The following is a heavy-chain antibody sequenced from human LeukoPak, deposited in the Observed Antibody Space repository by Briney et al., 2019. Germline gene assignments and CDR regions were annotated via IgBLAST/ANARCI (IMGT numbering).Heavy chain of an antibody. J-gene: IGHJ4*02. Sequence: PGRSLRLSCAASGFTFSSYAMHWVRQSPGKGLEWVAVIWYDGSKKYYADSVKGRFSISRDDSKNTLYLQLDSLRAEDTAMYYCARENEIVPSYYYDFWGQGTLVTVSS. V-gene: IGHV3-33*08. CDR3: ARENEIVPSYYYDF. D-gene: IGHD2-15*01. CDR2: IWYDGSKK. CDR1: GFTFSSYA.